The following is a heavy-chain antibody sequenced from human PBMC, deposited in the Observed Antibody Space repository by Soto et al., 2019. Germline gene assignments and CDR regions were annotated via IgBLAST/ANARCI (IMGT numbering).Heavy chain of an antibody. D-gene: IGHD6-19*01. CDR3: AKNLGAAYISGWYDS. CDR2: ISGSGGST. CDR1: GFTFSSYA. V-gene: IGHV3-23*01. Sequence: GGSLRLSCAASGFTFSSYAMTWVRQAPGKGLEWVSGISGSGGSTYYAASVKGRFTISRDNSKNTLYLRMNSLRDEDTAVYYCAKNLGAAYISGWYDSWGQGTLVTVS. J-gene: IGHJ5*01.